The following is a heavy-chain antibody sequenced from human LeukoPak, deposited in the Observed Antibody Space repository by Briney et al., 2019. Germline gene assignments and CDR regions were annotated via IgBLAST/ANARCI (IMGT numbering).Heavy chain of an antibody. V-gene: IGHV4-61*02. J-gene: IGHJ5*02. D-gene: IGHD1-26*01. CDR2: IYTSGST. CDR1: GGSISSGSYY. CDR3: ARESAYSGSYYTGP. Sequence: PSQTLSLTCTVSGGSISSGSYYWSWIRQPAGKGLEWIGRIYTSGSTNYNPSLKSRVTISVDTSKNQFSLKLSSVTAADTTVYYCARESAYSGSYYTGPWGQGTLVTVSS.